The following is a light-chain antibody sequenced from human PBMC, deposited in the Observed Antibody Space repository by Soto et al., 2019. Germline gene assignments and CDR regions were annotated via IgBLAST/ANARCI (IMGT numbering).Light chain of an antibody. CDR1: SGDVGGYNY. J-gene: IGLJ1*01. CDR2: DVT. V-gene: IGLV2-14*01. Sequence: QSALTQPASVSGSPGQSITISCTGTSGDVGGYNYVSWYQQHPGKAPKLLIYDVTTRPSGVSNRFSGSKSGSTASLTISGLQAEDEADYYCNSYTNSTTRYVFGTGTKVTVL. CDR3: NSYTNSTTRYV.